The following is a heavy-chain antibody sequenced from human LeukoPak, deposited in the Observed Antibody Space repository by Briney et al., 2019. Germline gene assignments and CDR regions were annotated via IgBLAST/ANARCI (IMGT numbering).Heavy chain of an antibody. V-gene: IGHV1-46*01. CDR3: TRDGWRELFGAFDH. D-gene: IGHD3-10*01. CDR1: GYSFTNYH. J-gene: IGHJ4*02. CDR2: INPDSGST. Sequence: ASVKVSCKASGYSFTNYHMHWVRQAPGQGLEWMGIINPDSGSTSYAQKFQGRVTMTRDTSTGTVYMEVSRLRSEDTATYYCTRDGWRELFGAFDHWGQGALVTVSS.